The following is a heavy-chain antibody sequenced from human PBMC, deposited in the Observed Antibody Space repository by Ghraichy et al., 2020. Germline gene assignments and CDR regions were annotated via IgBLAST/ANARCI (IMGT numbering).Heavy chain of an antibody. J-gene: IGHJ6*02. CDR1: GFTFSSYW. CDR3: AREGAAASMWGMDV. D-gene: IGHD6-13*01. CDR2: INSDGSST. V-gene: IGHV3-74*01. Sequence: GGSLRLSCAASGFTFSSYWMHWVRQAPGKGLVWVSRINSDGSSTSYADSVKGRFTISRDNAKNTLYLQMNSLRAEDTAVYYCAREGAAASMWGMDVWGQGTTVTVSS.